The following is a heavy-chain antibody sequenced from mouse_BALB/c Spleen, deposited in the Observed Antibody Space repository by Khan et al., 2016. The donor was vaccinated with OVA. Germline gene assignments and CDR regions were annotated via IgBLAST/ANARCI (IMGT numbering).Heavy chain of an antibody. V-gene: IGHV1-42*01. CDR1: GYSFTGYY. J-gene: IGHJ2*01. Sequence: EVQLQQSGPELVKPGASVKISCKASGYSFTGYYMHWVKQSHVKSLEWIGRINPYSGATSYNQNFKDKARLTVDQSSRTAYMEVNSLTSEDSAAFYWARGGIYDYDVDYWGQGTTLTVSS. CDR3: ARGGIYDYDVDY. D-gene: IGHD2-4*01. CDR2: INPYSGAT.